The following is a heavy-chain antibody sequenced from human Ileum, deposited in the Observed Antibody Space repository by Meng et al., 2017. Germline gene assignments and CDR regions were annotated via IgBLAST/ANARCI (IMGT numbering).Heavy chain of an antibody. Sequence: VQLVEAGGGVVQPGRSLRLSCAASGFTFSSYAMHWVRQAPGKGLEWVAVISYDGSNKYYADSVKGRFTISRDNSKNTLYLQMNSLRAEDTAVYYCARDRYSSSSVFDYWGQGTLVTVSS. J-gene: IGHJ4*02. CDR1: GFTFSSYA. D-gene: IGHD6-6*01. CDR3: ARDRYSSSSVFDY. CDR2: ISYDGSNK. V-gene: IGHV3-30*01.